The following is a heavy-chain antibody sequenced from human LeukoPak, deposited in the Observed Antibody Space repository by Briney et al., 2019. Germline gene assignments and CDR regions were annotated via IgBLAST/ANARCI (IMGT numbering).Heavy chain of an antibody. V-gene: IGHV4-31*11. CDR2: IYYSGST. D-gene: IGHD3-22*01. CDR3: ARAITMSWFDP. J-gene: IGHJ5*02. Sequence: PSETLSLTCAVYGGSFSGYYWSWIRQHPGKGLEWIGYIYYSGSTYYNPSLKSRVTISVDTSKNQFSLKLSSVTAADTAVYYCARAITMSWFDPWGQGNLATVSS. CDR1: GGSFSGYY.